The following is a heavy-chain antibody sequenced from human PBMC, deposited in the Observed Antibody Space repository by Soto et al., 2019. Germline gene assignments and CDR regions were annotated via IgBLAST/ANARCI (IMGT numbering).Heavy chain of an antibody. CDR2: ISAYNGNT. D-gene: IGHD6-13*01. V-gene: IGHV1-18*01. Sequence: QVQLVQSGAEVKKPGASVKVSCKASGYTFTSYGISWVRQAPGQGLEWMGWISAYNGNTNYAQKLQGRVTMTTDTSTSTAYMELRSLRSDDTAVYYCARDLWQQQPAGWDYYYGMDVWGQGTTVTVSS. J-gene: IGHJ6*02. CDR3: ARDLWQQQPAGWDYYYGMDV. CDR1: GYTFTSYG.